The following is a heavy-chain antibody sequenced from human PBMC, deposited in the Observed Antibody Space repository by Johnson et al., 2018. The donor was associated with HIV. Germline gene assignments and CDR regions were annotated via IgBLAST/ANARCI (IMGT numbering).Heavy chain of an antibody. V-gene: IGHV3-33*01. J-gene: IGHJ3*02. CDR3: ARACRDGYTCDAFDI. Sequence: VQLMESGGGVVQPGGSLRLSCEGTGSSFSSFSMHWVRQAPGKGPEWVAVIWYDGSNEYYGDSVKGRFAVSRDNSKNTLYLQMNSLRAEDTALYYCARACRDGYTCDAFDIWGQGTMVTVSS. CDR1: GSSFSSFS. D-gene: IGHD5-24*01. CDR2: IWYDGSNE.